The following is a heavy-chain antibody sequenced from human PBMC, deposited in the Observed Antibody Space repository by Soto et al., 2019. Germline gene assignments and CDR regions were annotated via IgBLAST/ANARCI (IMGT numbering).Heavy chain of an antibody. D-gene: IGHD6-6*01. J-gene: IGHJ4*02. V-gene: IGHV3-9*01. CDR2: IDWNSGSI. CDR3: AKVGYSSSFYGIASD. Sequence: EVQLVESGGGLVQPGRSLRLSCAASGFTFDDCAMHWVRQAPGKRLEWVSGIDWNSGSIGYADSVKGRFTISRDNAKNSLYLQMNRLRAEDTALYYCAKVGYSSSFYGIASDWGQGTLVTVSS. CDR1: GFTFDDCA.